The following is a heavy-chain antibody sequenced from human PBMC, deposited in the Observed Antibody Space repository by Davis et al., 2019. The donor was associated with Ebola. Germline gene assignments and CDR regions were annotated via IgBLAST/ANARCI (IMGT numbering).Heavy chain of an antibody. CDR2: VSTGYTANI. Sequence: ESLKISCAAPGFTFSDSWMSWVRQAPGKGLEWVSFVSTGYTANIYYADSVKGRFTASRDNAKNSLYLQINGMRDEDTAVYYCARDRSGGAFDIWGQGTMVTVSS. CDR3: ARDRSGGAFDI. J-gene: IGHJ3*02. D-gene: IGHD1-26*01. CDR1: GFTFSDSW. V-gene: IGHV3-48*02.